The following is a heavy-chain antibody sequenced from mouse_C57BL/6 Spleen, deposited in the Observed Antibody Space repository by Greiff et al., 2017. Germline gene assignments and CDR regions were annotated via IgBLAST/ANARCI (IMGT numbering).Heavy chain of an antibody. CDR3: AREADYSNYAWFAY. Sequence: DVKLVESGGGLVKPGGSLKLSCAASGFTFSSYAMSWVRQTPEKRLEWVATISDGGSYTYYPDNVKGRFTISRDNAKNNLYLQMSHLKSEDTAMYYCAREADYSNYAWFAYWGQGTLVTVSA. CDR1: GFTFSSYA. CDR2: ISDGGSYT. V-gene: IGHV5-4*01. D-gene: IGHD2-5*01. J-gene: IGHJ3*01.